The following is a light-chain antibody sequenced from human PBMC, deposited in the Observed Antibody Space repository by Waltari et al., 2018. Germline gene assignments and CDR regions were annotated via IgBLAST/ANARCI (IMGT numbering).Light chain of an antibody. V-gene: IGKV4-1*01. CDR2: WAS. J-gene: IGKJ1*01. Sequence: DIVMTQSPDSLAVSLGERATINCKSSQIIVHNSNNKTYLAWYQQKSGQPPKVLIYWASTRDFGGPDRVSGSGSATDFTLTISSLQAEDVAVYYCQQYYSSPQTFGQGTKVEIK. CDR1: QIIVHNSNNKTY. CDR3: QQYYSSPQT.